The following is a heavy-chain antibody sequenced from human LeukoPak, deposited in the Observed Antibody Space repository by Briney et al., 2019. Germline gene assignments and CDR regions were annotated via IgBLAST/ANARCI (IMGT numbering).Heavy chain of an antibody. CDR1: GGSISSSSYY. D-gene: IGHD3-22*01. Sequence: PSETLSLTCTVSGGSISSSSYYWGWIRQPPGKGLEWIGSIFYSGSTYYNPSLKSRVTISVDTSKNQFSLKLSSVTAADTAVYYCSSGYFQNFDYWGQGTLVTVSS. V-gene: IGHV4-39*01. J-gene: IGHJ4*02. CDR3: SSGYFQNFDY. CDR2: IFYSGST.